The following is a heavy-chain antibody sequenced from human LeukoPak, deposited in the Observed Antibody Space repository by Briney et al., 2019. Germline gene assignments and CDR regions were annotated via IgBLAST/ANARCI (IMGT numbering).Heavy chain of an antibody. CDR3: AENGGSGGWNKHGY. Sequence: SETLSLTCTVSGGSISSYYWGWIRQPPGKGLEWIASIYYSGSTHYNPSLKSRVSISRDTSKNQFSLNLSSVTAADTAVYYCAENGGSGGWNKHGYGGKGTLVTVSS. CDR1: GGSISSYY. CDR2: IYYSGST. D-gene: IGHD6-19*01. J-gene: IGHJ4*02. V-gene: IGHV4-39*07.